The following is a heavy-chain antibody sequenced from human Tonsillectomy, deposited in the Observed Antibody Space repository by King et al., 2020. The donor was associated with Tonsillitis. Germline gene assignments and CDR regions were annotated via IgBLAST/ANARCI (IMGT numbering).Heavy chain of an antibody. CDR2: IRQDGSDK. CDR1: GFTFSSYW. D-gene: IGHD3-3*01. CDR3: ATFWSGYFHH. Sequence: VQLVESGGGLVQPGGSLRLSCAASGFTFSSYWMAWVRQAPGKGLEWVANIRQDGSDKYYVDSVKGRFTFSRDNAKNSLYLQMNTLRADDTAVYYCATFWSGYFHHWGQGSLATVSS. V-gene: IGHV3-7*01. J-gene: IGHJ4*02.